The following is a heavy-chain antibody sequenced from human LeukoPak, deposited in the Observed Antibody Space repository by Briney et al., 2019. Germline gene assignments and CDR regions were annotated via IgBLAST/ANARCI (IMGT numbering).Heavy chain of an antibody. V-gene: IGHV4-39*01. CDR1: GGSISSSSYY. D-gene: IGHD5-18*01. Sequence: ASETLSLTCTVSGGSISSSSYYWGWIRQPPGKGLEWIGSIYYSGSTYYNPSLKSRVTISVDTSKNQFSLKLSSVTAADTAVYYCAALPIQLAIHYFDYWGQGTLVTVSS. J-gene: IGHJ4*02. CDR2: IYYSGST. CDR3: AALPIQLAIHYFDY.